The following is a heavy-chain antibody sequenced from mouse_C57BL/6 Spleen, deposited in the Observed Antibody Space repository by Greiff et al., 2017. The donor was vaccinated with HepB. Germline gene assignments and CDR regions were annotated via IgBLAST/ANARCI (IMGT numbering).Heavy chain of an antibody. CDR1: GYAFSSYW. D-gene: IGHD3-3*01. CDR3: ARRGDLYFDY. CDR2: IYPGDGDT. J-gene: IGHJ2*01. V-gene: IGHV1-80*01. Sequence: QVQLKESGAELVKPGASVKISCKASGYAFSSYWMNWVKQRPGKGLEWIGQIYPGDGDTNYNGKFKGKATLTADKSSSTAYMQLSSLTSEDSAVYFCARRGDLYFDYWGQGTTLTVSS.